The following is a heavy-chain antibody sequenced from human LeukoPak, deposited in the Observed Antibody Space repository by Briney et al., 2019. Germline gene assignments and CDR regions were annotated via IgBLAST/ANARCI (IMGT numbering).Heavy chain of an antibody. V-gene: IGHV1-69*05. CDR3: ARDLYADAFDI. D-gene: IGHD5/OR15-5a*01. J-gene: IGHJ3*02. Sequence: ASVKVSCRASGYTFTSYDINWVRQATGQGLEWMGGIIPIFGTANYAQKFQGRVTITTDESTSTAYMELSSLRSEDTAVYYCARDLYADAFDIWGQGTMVTVSS. CDR2: IIPIFGTA. CDR1: GYTFTSYD.